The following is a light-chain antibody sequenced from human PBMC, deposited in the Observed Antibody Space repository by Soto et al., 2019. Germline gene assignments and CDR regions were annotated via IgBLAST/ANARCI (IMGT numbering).Light chain of an antibody. CDR1: QSVSSSY. CDR2: GAS. Sequence: EIVLTQSPGTLSLSPGERATLSCRASQSVSSSYLAWYQQKPGQAPRLLRNGASTRATGIPDRFSGRGSGTDFTLTISRLEPGDFAVYYCQQCSSSPPTFGQGTKVDIQ. V-gene: IGKV3-20*01. J-gene: IGKJ1*01. CDR3: QQCSSSPPT.